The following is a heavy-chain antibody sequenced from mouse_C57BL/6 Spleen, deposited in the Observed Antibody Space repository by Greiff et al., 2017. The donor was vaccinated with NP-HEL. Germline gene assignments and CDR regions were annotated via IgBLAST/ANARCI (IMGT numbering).Heavy chain of an antibody. Sequence: QVHVKQSGAELARPGASVKLSCKASGYTFTSYGISWVKQRTGQGLEWIGEIYPRSGNTYYNEKFKGKATLTADKSSSTACMELRSLTSEDSAVYFCARRHYGSSYNGAMDYWGQGTSVTVSS. V-gene: IGHV1-81*01. J-gene: IGHJ4*01. CDR3: ARRHYGSSYNGAMDY. D-gene: IGHD1-1*01. CDR1: GYTFTSYG. CDR2: IYPRSGNT.